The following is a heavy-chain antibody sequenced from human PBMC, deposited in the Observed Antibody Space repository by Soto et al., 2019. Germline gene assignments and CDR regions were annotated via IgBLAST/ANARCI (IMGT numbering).Heavy chain of an antibody. V-gene: IGHV4-61*08. J-gene: IGHJ5*02. CDR3: ASALYCSGGSCSFDP. D-gene: IGHD2-15*01. CDR2: IYYNGNT. Sequence: TVADGTGGDGGGRRSRIKKPPGKGLEWIGYIYYNGNTNYNPSLKSRVTISVDTSKSQFSLKLSSVTAADTAVYYCASALYCSGGSCSFDPWGQGTLVTVSS. CDR1: DGTGGDGGGR.